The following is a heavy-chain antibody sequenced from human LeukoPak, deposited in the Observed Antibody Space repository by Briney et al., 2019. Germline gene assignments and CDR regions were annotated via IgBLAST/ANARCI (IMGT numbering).Heavy chain of an antibody. CDR1: GFIIDDYD. CDR2: IKYNGDSA. CDR3: ARDNGDYFSAGYYYGMDV. D-gene: IGHD4-17*01. J-gene: IGHJ6*02. V-gene: IGHV3-20*04. Sequence: GGSLRLSCAASGFIIDDYDMNWVRQIPGKGLEWVSRIKYNGDSAAYADSVEGRFTVSRDNAKSSLYLQMNSPRVGDTAVYYCARDNGDYFSAGYYYGMDVWGQGTTVTVSS.